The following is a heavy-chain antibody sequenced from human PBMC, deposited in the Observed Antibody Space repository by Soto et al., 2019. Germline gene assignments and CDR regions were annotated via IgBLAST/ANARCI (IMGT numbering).Heavy chain of an antibody. CDR1: GYTFTSYY. D-gene: IGHD4-17*01. V-gene: IGHV1-46*01. Sequence: SVKVSCNASGYTFTSYYMHWVRQAPGQGLEWMGIINPSNGNTSYAQKFQGRVTMTTDTSTSTAYMELRSLRSDDTAVYYCARVKSATVTVDAFDIWGQGTMVTVSS. CDR2: INPSNGNT. J-gene: IGHJ3*02. CDR3: ARVKSATVTVDAFDI.